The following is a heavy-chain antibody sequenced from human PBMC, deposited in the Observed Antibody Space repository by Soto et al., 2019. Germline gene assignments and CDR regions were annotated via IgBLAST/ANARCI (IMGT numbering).Heavy chain of an antibody. Sequence: GGSLRLSCAASGFTFSSYAMSWVRQAPGKGLEWVSALSGSGGSTYYTDSVKGRFTISRDNSKNTLYLQMNSLRAEDTAVYYCAKTSGYRYGVIDYWGQGTLVTVSS. D-gene: IGHD5-18*01. CDR3: AKTSGYRYGVIDY. J-gene: IGHJ4*02. CDR2: LSGSGGST. V-gene: IGHV3-23*01. CDR1: GFTFSSYA.